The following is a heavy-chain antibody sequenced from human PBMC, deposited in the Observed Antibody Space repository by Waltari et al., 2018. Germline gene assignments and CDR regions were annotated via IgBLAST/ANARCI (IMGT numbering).Heavy chain of an antibody. CDR3: ARGGIIVATDPNWFDP. Sequence: QVQLQESGPGLVKPSETLSLTCAVSGYSISSGYYWGWIRQPPGKGLEWIGSIYHSGSTYYNPSLKSRVTISGDTSKNQFSLKLSSVTAADTAVYYCARGGIIVATDPNWFDPWGQGTLVTVSS. V-gene: IGHV4-38-2*01. D-gene: IGHD5-12*01. CDR2: IYHSGST. CDR1: GYSISSGYY. J-gene: IGHJ5*02.